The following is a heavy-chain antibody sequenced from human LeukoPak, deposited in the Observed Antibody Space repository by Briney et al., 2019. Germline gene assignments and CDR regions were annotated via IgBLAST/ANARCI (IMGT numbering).Heavy chain of an antibody. V-gene: IGHV1-18*01. J-gene: IGHJ4*02. CDR1: GYTFTNYA. D-gene: IGHD2-15*01. Sequence: ASVKVSFKACGYTFTNYAISWVRQAPGQGLEWMGWISAYNDNTNYAQKFQGRVTTTTDTSTTTAYLELRSLRSDDTAVYYCARAPMAAATRVDYWGQGTLVTVSS. CDR3: ARAPMAAATRVDY. CDR2: ISAYNDNT.